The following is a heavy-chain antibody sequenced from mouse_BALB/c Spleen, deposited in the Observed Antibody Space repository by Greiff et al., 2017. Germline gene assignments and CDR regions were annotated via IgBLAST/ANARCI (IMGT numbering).Heavy chain of an antibody. CDR1: GFTFSSFG. Sequence: EVQVVESGGGLVQPGGSRKLSCAASGFTFSSFGMHWVRQAPEKGLEWVAYISSGSSTIYYADTVKGRFTISRDNPKNTLFLQMTSLRSEDTAMYYCARSYDGSFYWYFDVWGAGTTVTVSS. CDR2: ISSGSSTI. V-gene: IGHV5-17*02. J-gene: IGHJ1*01. CDR3: ARSYDGSFYWYFDV. D-gene: IGHD1-1*01.